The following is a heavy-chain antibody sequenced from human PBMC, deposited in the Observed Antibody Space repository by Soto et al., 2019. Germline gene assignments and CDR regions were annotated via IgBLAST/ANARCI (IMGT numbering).Heavy chain of an antibody. Sequence: PGGSLRLSCAASGFTFSSYSMNLVRQAPGKGLEWVSAISGSGTTAYYADSVKGRFIFSRDNPKNTMYLQMNSLRAEDTAVYFCAKTTDGWFSAFEIWGQGTVVTVSS. V-gene: IGHV3-23*01. CDR1: GFTFSSYS. D-gene: IGHD6-19*01. CDR3: AKTTDGWFSAFEI. CDR2: ISGSGTTA. J-gene: IGHJ3*02.